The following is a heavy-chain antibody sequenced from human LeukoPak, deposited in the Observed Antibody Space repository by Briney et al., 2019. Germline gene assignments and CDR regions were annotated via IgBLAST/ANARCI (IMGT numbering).Heavy chain of an antibody. CDR3: AREAGDSSGWYNWFDP. Sequence: GGSLRLSCAASGFTFSSYWMSWVCQAPGKGREWVANIKQDGSEKSYVDSVKGRFTISRDNAKNSLYLQMNSLRAEDTAVYYCAREAGDSSGWYNWFDPWGQGTLVTVSS. V-gene: IGHV3-7*01. CDR1: GFTFSSYW. J-gene: IGHJ5*02. D-gene: IGHD6-19*01. CDR2: IKQDGSEK.